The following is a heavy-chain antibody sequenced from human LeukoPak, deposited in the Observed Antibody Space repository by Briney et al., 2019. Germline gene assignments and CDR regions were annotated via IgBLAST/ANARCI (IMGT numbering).Heavy chain of an antibody. D-gene: IGHD4-17*01. CDR3: ARDHTVVGRAFDI. Sequence: GGSLRLSCAASGFTFSRYGMHWVRQAPGKGLEWVAVIWYDGSNKYYADSVKGRFTISRDNSKNTLYLQTNSLRAEDTAVYYCARDHTVVGRAFDIWGQGTMVTVSS. CDR1: GFTFSRYG. J-gene: IGHJ3*02. V-gene: IGHV3-33*01. CDR2: IWYDGSNK.